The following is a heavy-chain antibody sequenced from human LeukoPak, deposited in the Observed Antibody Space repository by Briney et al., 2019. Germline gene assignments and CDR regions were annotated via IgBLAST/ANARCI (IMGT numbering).Heavy chain of an antibody. CDR2: ISCSGGST. D-gene: IGHD2-2*01. CDR3: AKEVVVPAAIRYYYYYYYMAI. CDR1: GFIFSSYA. J-gene: IGHJ6*03. V-gene: IGHV3-23*01. Sequence: PGVSVRLSCAASGFIFSSYAMSWVRQAPGKALECVLAISCSGGSTYYADSLRGRFTVSRDNPQNTLYLPMNSLRAEDTAVYYCAKEVVVPAAIRYYYYYYYMAIWGKGTTVTVSS.